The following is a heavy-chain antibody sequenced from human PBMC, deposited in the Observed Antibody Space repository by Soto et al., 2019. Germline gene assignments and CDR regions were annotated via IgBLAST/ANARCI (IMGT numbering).Heavy chain of an antibody. D-gene: IGHD4-17*01. J-gene: IGHJ4*02. CDR3: TGPMTTGDY. CDR1: GFTFSGSA. Sequence: EVQLVESGGGLVQPGGSLKLSCAASGFTFSGSAMHWVRQASGKGLEWVGRIRSKANSYATAYAASVKGRFTISRDDSKNTAYLQMNSLKTEDTAVYYCTGPMTTGDYWGQGTLVTVSS. V-gene: IGHV3-73*01. CDR2: IRSKANSYAT.